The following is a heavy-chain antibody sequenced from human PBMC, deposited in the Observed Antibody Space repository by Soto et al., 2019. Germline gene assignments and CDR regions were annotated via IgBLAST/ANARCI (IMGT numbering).Heavy chain of an antibody. CDR1: RYTFTSYA. V-gene: IGHV1-3*01. CDR2: INAGNGNT. Sequence: ASVKVSCKASRYTFTSYAIHWVRQAPVQRLEWMGWINAGNGNTKYSQKFQGRFTITRDTSASTAYMELSSLRSEDTAVYYCARDHYHFWSGNYYYYYMDVWGKGTTVTVSS. J-gene: IGHJ6*03. D-gene: IGHD3-3*01. CDR3: ARDHYHFWSGNYYYYYMDV.